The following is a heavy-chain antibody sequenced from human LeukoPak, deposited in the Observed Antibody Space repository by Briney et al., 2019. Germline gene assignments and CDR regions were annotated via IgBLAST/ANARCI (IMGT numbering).Heavy chain of an antibody. J-gene: IGHJ6*03. CDR2: ISTSGST. D-gene: IGHD6-13*01. CDR3: ARVYSSSWYYYYYYMDV. CDR1: GGSISSGSYY. V-gene: IGHV4-61*02. Sequence: PSETLSLTCTVSGGSISSGSYYWSWIRQPAGKGLEWIGRISTSGSTNYNPSLKSRVTISVDTSKNQFSLKLSSVTAADTAVYYCARVYSSSWYYYYYYMDVWGKGTTVTVSS.